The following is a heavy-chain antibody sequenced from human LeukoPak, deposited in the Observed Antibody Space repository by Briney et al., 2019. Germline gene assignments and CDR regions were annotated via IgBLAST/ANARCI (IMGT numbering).Heavy chain of an antibody. CDR2: ISSSSSYI. D-gene: IGHD2-2*01. CDR3: ASDIVVVPAAQLSTQKEIDY. J-gene: IGHJ4*02. V-gene: IGHV3-21*01. Sequence: GGSLRLSCAASGFTFSSYSMNWVRQDPGKGLEWVSSISSSSSYIYYADSVKGRFTIYRDHAKNSLYLQMNSLRAEDTAVYYCASDIVVVPAAQLSTQKEIDYWGQGTLVTVSS. CDR1: GFTFSSYS.